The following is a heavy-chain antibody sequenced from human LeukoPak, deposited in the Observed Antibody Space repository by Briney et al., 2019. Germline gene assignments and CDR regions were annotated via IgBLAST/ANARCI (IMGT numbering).Heavy chain of an antibody. CDR1: GGSISSSNW. V-gene: IGHV4-4*02. D-gene: IGHD3-10*01. Sequence: SGTLSLTCAVSGGSISSSNWWSWVRQPPGKGLEWIGEIYHSGSTNYNPSLKSRVTISVDKSKNQFSLKLSSVTAADTAVYYCARVSITMVRGVIEYYYYGMDVWGQGTTVTVSS. CDR2: IYHSGST. J-gene: IGHJ6*02. CDR3: ARVSITMVRGVIEYYYYGMDV.